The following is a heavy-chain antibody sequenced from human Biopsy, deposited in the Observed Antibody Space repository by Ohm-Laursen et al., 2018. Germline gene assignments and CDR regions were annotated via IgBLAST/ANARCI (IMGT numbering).Heavy chain of an antibody. V-gene: IGHV4-4*07. Sequence: SETLSLTCTVSGGDINNYYLSWIRQPSGKGLEWIGRIYPGGSTNYNPSLKSRVTMSVDTSKKQLSLRLRSVTAADTAMYYCASVVLGPTNDAFDLWGQGTMVGVSS. CDR1: GGDINNYY. D-gene: IGHD3-22*01. CDR2: IYPGGST. CDR3: ASVVLGPTNDAFDL. J-gene: IGHJ3*01.